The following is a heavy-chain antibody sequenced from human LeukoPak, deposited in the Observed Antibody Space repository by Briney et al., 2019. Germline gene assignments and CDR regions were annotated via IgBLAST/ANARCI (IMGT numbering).Heavy chain of an antibody. CDR3: ARDYRLTNYYYYGMDV. J-gene: IGHJ6*02. CDR1: GGSFSGYY. CDR2: INHSGGT. D-gene: IGHD4-11*01. Sequence: PSETLSLTCAVYGGSFSGYYWSWIRQPPGKGLEWIGEINHSGGTNYNPSLKSRVTISVDTSKNQFSLKLSSVTAADTAVYYCARDYRLTNYYYYGMDVWGQGTTVTVSS. V-gene: IGHV4-34*01.